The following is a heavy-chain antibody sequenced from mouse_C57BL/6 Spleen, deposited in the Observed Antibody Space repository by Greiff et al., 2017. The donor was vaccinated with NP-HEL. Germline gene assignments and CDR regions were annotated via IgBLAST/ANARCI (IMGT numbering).Heavy chain of an antibody. CDR3: AKGVTTSFDY. CDR1: GYAFTNYL. CDR2: INPGSGGT. D-gene: IGHD2-12*01. V-gene: IGHV1-54*01. Sequence: QVQLQQSGAELVRPGPSVKVSCKASGYAFTNYLIEWVKQRPGQGLEWIGVINPGSGGTNYNEKFKGKATLTADKSSSTAYMQLSSLTSEDSAVYFCAKGVTTSFDYWGQGTTLSVSS. J-gene: IGHJ2*01.